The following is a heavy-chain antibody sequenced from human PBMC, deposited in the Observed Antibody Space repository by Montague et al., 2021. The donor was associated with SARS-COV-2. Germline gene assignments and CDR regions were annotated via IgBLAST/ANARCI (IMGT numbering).Heavy chain of an antibody. D-gene: IGHD2-2*01. CDR2: IDWDNDK. J-gene: IGHJ6*02. CDR1: GFSLSTSGMS. Sequence: PALVKPTQTLTLTCTFSGFSLSTSGMSVTWIRQPPGKALEWLARIDWDNDKYYSTSLKTRLTISKDTSKNQVVLTVTNLDPFDTATYYCARIVSLVVPGDIPNLYYYGVDVWGQGTTVTVSS. V-gene: IGHV2-70*11. CDR3: ARIVSLVVPGDIPNLYYYGVDV.